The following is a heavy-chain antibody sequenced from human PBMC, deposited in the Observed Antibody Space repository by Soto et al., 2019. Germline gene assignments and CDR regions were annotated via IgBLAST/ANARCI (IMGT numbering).Heavy chain of an antibody. Sequence: GGSLRLSCAASRFTFSRYAMHWARQAPGKGLEWVAVISYDGRQKHYVDSVKGRFTISRDESDNTLYLQMNSLRPEDTAIYYCAKDAYFDTYYFDHWGQGTLVTVSS. J-gene: IGHJ4*02. CDR1: RFTFSRYA. V-gene: IGHV3-30*04. CDR3: AKDAYFDTYYFDH. D-gene: IGHD3-9*01. CDR2: ISYDGRQK.